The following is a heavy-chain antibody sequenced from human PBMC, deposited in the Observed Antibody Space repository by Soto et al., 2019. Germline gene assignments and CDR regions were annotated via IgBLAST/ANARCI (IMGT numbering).Heavy chain of an antibody. CDR3: ARDLPYCGGDCYSYAFDI. D-gene: IGHD2-21*02. Sequence: PSETLSLTCTVSGGSISSYYWSWIRQPPGKGLEWIGYIYYSGSTNYNPSLKSRVTISVDTSKNQFSLKLSSVTAADTAVYYCARDLPYCGGDCYSYAFDIWGQGTMVTVSS. CDR2: IYYSGST. CDR1: GGSISSYY. V-gene: IGHV4-59*01. J-gene: IGHJ3*02.